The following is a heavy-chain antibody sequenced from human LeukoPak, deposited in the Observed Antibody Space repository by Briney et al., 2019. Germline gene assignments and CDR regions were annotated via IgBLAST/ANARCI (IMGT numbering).Heavy chain of an antibody. V-gene: IGHV1-18*01. CDR2: ISAYNGNT. CDR1: GYTFTSYG. Sequence: GASVKVSCKASGYTFTSYGISWVRQAPGQGLEWMGWISAYNGNTNYAQKLQGRVTMTTDTSTSTAYMELRSLRSDDTAVYYCARDHNGIQLLLPPLYYHGMDGWGQGTTVTVSS. D-gene: IGHD5-18*01. CDR3: ARDHNGIQLLLPPLYYHGMDG. J-gene: IGHJ6*02.